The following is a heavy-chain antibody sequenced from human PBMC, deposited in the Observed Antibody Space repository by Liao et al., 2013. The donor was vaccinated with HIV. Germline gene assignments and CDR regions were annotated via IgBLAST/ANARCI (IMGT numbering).Heavy chain of an antibody. CDR1: GGSIISGTYY. J-gene: IGHJ4*02. V-gene: IGHV4-39*07. D-gene: IGHD3-9*01. Sequence: QLQLQESGPGLVKPSETLSLTCTVSGGSIISGTYYWGWFRQPPGKGRAVDWECLSIVGGTSYNPSLKSRVTISVDTSNNQFSLTLSSVTAADTASYYCARLFYDILAGRFDYWGQGTQVTVSS. CDR2: LSIVGGT. CDR3: ARLFYDILAGRFDY.